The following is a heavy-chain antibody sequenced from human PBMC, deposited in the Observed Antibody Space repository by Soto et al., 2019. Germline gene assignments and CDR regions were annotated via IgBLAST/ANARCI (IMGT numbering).Heavy chain of an antibody. V-gene: IGHV4-34*01. CDR2: INHSGST. D-gene: IGHD2-2*01. Sequence: ASETLSLTCTVSGGSIVNGDYYWSWIRQPPGKGLEWIGEINHSGSTNYNPSLKSRVTISVGTSKNQFSLKLSSVTAADTAVYYCARVRDIVVVPAAIQSWFDPWGQGTLVTVSS. CDR1: GGSIVNGDYY. CDR3: ARVRDIVVVPAAIQSWFDP. J-gene: IGHJ5*02.